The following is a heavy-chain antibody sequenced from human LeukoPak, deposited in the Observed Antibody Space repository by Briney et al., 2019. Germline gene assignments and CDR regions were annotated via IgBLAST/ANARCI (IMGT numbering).Heavy chain of an antibody. V-gene: IGHV4-59*01. CDR2: IYYSGST. Sequence: SETLSLTCTVSGGSISSYYWSWIRQPPGKGLEWIGYIYYSGSTNYNPSLKSRVTISVDTSKNQFSLKLSSVTAADTAVYYCARVRRYYYYMDVWGKGTTVTISS. CDR1: GGSISSYY. J-gene: IGHJ6*03. CDR3: ARVRRYYYYMDV.